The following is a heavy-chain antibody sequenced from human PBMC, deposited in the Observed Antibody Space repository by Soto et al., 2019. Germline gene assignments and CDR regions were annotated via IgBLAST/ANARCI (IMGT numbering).Heavy chain of an antibody. Sequence: ASLNVSCKASGYTFSGYYIHWLRQAPGQGLEWMGWINPNSGGTNYAQKFQGRVTVTRDTPTSTAYMELSRLTSDDTAAYYCARSLTEGYCTITGCYTRPLYGMDVWGQGTTVTVSS. D-gene: IGHD2-2*02. CDR3: ARSLTEGYCTITGCYTRPLYGMDV. V-gene: IGHV1-2*02. CDR2: INPNSGGT. J-gene: IGHJ6*02. CDR1: GYTFSGYY.